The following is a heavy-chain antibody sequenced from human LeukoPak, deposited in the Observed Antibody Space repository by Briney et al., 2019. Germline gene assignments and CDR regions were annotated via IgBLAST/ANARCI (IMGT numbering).Heavy chain of an antibody. Sequence: ASVKVSCKASGYTFTSYGISWARQAPGQGLEWMGWISAYNSNTNYAQKLQGRVTMTTDTSTSTAYMELRSLRSDDTAVYYCARAGPFSYYDFWSGYYLLFDYWGQGTLVTVSS. CDR3: ARAGPFSYYDFWSGYYLLFDY. CDR2: ISAYNSNT. J-gene: IGHJ4*02. CDR1: GYTFTSYG. D-gene: IGHD3-3*01. V-gene: IGHV1-18*01.